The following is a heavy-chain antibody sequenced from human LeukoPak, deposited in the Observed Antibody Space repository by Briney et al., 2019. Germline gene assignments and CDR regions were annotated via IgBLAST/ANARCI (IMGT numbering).Heavy chain of an antibody. CDR2: FDPEDGET. CDR3: ATAVPRITMIVVVRSGFDY. CDR1: GYTLTELS. Sequence: ASVKVSCKVSGYTLTELSMHWVRQAPGKGLEWMGGFDPEDGETIYAQKFQGRVTMTEDTSTDTAYMELSSLRSEDTAVYYCATAVPRITMIVVVRSGFDYWGRGTLVTVSS. D-gene: IGHD3-22*01. V-gene: IGHV1-24*01. J-gene: IGHJ4*02.